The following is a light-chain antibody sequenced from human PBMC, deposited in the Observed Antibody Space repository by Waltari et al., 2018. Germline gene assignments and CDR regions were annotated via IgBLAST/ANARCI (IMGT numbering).Light chain of an antibody. CDR3: CSYAGRITFVV. J-gene: IGLJ2*01. CDR2: EVT. CDR1: NSDVGSYNH. Sequence: QSALTQPASVSGSPGQSITISCTGTNSDVGSYNHFSWYQQHPGKAPKLMIFEVTKRPSGVPNRFSGSKSGNTASLTIAGLQAEDEADYYCCSYAGRITFVVFGGGTKLTVL. V-gene: IGLV2-23*02.